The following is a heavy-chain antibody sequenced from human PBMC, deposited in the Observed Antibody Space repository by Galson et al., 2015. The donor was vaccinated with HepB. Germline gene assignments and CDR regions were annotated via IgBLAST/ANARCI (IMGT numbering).Heavy chain of an antibody. D-gene: IGHD3-3*01. CDR2: ITSSTSAI. V-gene: IGHV3-48*01. CDR1: GFTFSSYT. CDR3: TRGEWGGDY. Sequence: SLRLSCAASGFTFSSYTMNWVRQAPGKGLEWISYITSSTSAIYHADSVKGRFTISRDNAKNSLYLQMNSLRAEDTAVYYCTRGEWGGDYWGLGTLVTVSS. J-gene: IGHJ4*02.